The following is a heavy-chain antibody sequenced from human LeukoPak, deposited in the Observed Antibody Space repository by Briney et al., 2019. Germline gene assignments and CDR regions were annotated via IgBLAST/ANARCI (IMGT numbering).Heavy chain of an antibody. CDR2: IYYSGST. CDR3: ARLDSYYYYGMDV. Sequence: SETLSLTCTVSGDSISTYYWSWIRQPPGKGLEWIGYIYYSGSTNYNPSLKSRVTISVDTSKNQFSLKLSSVTAADTAVYYCARLDSYYYYGMDVWGQGTTVTVSS. J-gene: IGHJ6*02. D-gene: IGHD3-22*01. V-gene: IGHV4-59*08. CDR1: GDSISTYY.